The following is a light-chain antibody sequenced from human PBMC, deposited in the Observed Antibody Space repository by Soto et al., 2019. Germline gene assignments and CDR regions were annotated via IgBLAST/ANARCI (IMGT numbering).Light chain of an antibody. Sequence: QSVLTQPPSASETPGQRVTISCSGSSSNIGSNYVYWYQQFPGTAPKLLIYTNNQRPSGVPDRFSGSKSGTSASLAISGLRSADEGDYYCATWDDSLSGVVFGGGTKLTVL. CDR1: SSNIGSNY. J-gene: IGLJ2*01. CDR2: TNN. CDR3: ATWDDSLSGVV. V-gene: IGLV1-47*01.